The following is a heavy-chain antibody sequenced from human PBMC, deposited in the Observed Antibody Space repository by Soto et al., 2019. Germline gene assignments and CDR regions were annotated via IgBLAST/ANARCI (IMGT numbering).Heavy chain of an antibody. CDR2: ISSSGSTI. CDR3: ARDGLRGYSGYDSYYYGMDV. Sequence: TGGSLRLSCAASGFTFSSYEMNWVRQAPGKGLEWVSYISSSGSTIYYADSVKGRFTISRDNAKNSLYLQMNSLRAEDTAVYYCARDGLRGYSGYDSYYYGMDVWGQGTTVTVS. J-gene: IGHJ6*02. D-gene: IGHD5-12*01. V-gene: IGHV3-48*03. CDR1: GFTFSSYE.